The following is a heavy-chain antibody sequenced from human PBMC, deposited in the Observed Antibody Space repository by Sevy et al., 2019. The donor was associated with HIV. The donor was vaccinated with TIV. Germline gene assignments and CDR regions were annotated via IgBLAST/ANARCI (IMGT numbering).Heavy chain of an antibody. V-gene: IGHV3-48*02. Sequence: GGSLRLSCAASGLTFSTYSMNWVRQAPGKGLEWVSDISIGSSTIYYADSVKGRFTISRDNAKSSLYLQMNSLRDEDTAVYYCARGSYSSVGFDPWGQGTLVTVSS. CDR2: ISIGSSTI. CDR1: GLTFSTYS. D-gene: IGHD6-19*01. J-gene: IGHJ5*02. CDR3: ARGSYSSVGFDP.